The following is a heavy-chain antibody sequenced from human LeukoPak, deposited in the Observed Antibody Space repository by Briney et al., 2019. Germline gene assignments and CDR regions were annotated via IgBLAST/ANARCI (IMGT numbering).Heavy chain of an antibody. Sequence: ASVKVSCKASGYTFTGYYMHWVRQAPGQGLEWMGWINPNSGDTNYAQKFQGRVTMTRDTSISTAYMELSRLRSDDTAVYYCAVHQSDGYCSGGSCYGTPAGHGDSPQDYWGQGTLVTVSS. CDR2: INPNSGDT. V-gene: IGHV1-2*02. CDR1: GYTFTGYY. J-gene: IGHJ4*02. D-gene: IGHD2-15*01. CDR3: AVHQSDGYCSGGSCYGTPAGHGDSPQDY.